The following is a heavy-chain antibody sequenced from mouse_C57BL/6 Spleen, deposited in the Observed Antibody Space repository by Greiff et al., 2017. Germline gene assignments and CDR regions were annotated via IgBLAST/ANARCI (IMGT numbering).Heavy chain of an antibody. CDR2: IYTSDSET. CDR1: GYTFTSYW. J-gene: IGHJ2*01. CDR3: ARGRDGNYY. D-gene: IGHD2-1*01. Sequence: QVQLQQPGAELVRPGSSVKLSCKASGYTFTSYWMDWVKQRPGQGLEWIGNIYTSDSETHYNQKFKDKATLTVDKSSSTAYMQLSSLTSEDSAVYYCARGRDGNYYWGQGTTLTVSS. V-gene: IGHV1-61*01.